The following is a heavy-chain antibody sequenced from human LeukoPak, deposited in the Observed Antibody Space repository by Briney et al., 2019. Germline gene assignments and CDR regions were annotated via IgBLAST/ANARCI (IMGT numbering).Heavy chain of an antibody. CDR1: GYSFTTYG. CDR3: ARDQNWASYYFDS. J-gene: IGHJ4*02. D-gene: IGHD7-27*01. Sequence: ASVKVSCKPSGYSFTTYGISWLRQAPGQGLGWMGWISPYNGATNYAQKLQGRVTMTTDTSTSTAYMELRSLRSDDTAIYYCARDQNWASYYFDSWGQGTLVTVSS. CDR2: ISPYNGAT. V-gene: IGHV1-18*01.